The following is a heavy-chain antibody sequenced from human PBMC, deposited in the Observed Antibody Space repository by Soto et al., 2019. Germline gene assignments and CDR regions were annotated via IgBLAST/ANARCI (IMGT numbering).Heavy chain of an antibody. Sequence: GSLRLSCAASGFTFSSYAMSWVRQAPGKGLEWVSAISGSGGSTYYADSVKGRLTISRDNSKNTLYLQMNSLRAEDTAVYYCARDMDYYGSGSYMPGYWGQGTLVTVSS. J-gene: IGHJ4*02. V-gene: IGHV3-23*01. D-gene: IGHD3-10*01. CDR3: ARDMDYYGSGSYMPGY. CDR2: ISGSGGST. CDR1: GFTFSSYA.